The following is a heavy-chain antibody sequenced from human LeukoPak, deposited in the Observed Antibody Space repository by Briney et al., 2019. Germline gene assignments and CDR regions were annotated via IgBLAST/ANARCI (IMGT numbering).Heavy chain of an antibody. Sequence: SETLTLTCTVSGCSISNFFWNWIRQPAGKGLEWIARIYTSGSTNYNPSLKSRVTMSLDTSINTFSLSLSSLTAADTAVYYCVRGISNTYAPLDHWGQGTLVTVSS. CDR1: GCSISNFF. CDR3: VRGISNTYAPLDH. V-gene: IGHV4-4*07. J-gene: IGHJ4*02. D-gene: IGHD3-3*02. CDR2: IYTSGST.